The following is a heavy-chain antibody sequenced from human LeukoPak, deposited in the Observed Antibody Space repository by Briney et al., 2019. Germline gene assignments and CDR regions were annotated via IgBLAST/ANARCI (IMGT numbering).Heavy chain of an antibody. V-gene: IGHV5-51*01. CDR1: GYIFTTYW. CDR2: IYPGDSDT. D-gene: IGHD6-13*01. Sequence: GESLKISCQGSGYIFTTYWIAWVRQMPGKGLEWMEIIYPGDSDTRYSPSFQGQVTISADKSISTAYLQWSSLKASDTAIYYCARPAIAAAGSGFDIWGQGTMVTVSS. CDR3: ARPAIAAAGSGFDI. J-gene: IGHJ3*02.